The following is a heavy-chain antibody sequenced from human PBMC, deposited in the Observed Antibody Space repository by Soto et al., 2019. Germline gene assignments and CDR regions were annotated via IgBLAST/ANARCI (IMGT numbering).Heavy chain of an antibody. CDR2: ISGAGGST. V-gene: IGHV3-23*01. CDR3: ANGYYFDY. CDR1: GLTFSSYA. J-gene: IGHJ4*02. D-gene: IGHD3-3*01. Sequence: EVQLLESGGGLVQPGGSLRLSCAASGLTFSSYAMNWVRQAPGKGLIWVSGISGAGGSTHYADSVKGRFTISRYNSMNTLYLQMNSLRADDTAVYYCANGYYFDYWGQGTLVTVSS.